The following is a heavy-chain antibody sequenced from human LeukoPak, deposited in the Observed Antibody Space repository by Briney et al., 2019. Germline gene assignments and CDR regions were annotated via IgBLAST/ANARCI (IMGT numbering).Heavy chain of an antibody. Sequence: GGSLRLSCAASGFTFSSYNMNWVRQAPGKGLEWVSSISSRSSYINYADSVKGRFAISSDNAKNSLYLQMNSLRAEDTAVYYCAKDDYSNSLGDYWGQGTLVTVSS. CDR2: ISSRSSYI. CDR3: AKDDYSNSLGDY. CDR1: GFTFSSYN. D-gene: IGHD4-11*01. V-gene: IGHV3-21*01. J-gene: IGHJ4*02.